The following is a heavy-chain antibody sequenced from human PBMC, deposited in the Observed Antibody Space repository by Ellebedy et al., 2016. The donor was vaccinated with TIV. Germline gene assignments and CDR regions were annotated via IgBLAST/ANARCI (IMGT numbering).Heavy chain of an antibody. CDR2: FDPEDGET. V-gene: IGHV1-24*01. CDR3: ARAHEQQLVYGY. CDR1: GYTLTELS. J-gene: IGHJ4*02. Sequence: ASVKVSCKVSGYTLTELSMHWVRQAPGKGLEWMGGFDPEDGETIYAQKFQGRVTITADKSTSTAYMELSSLRSEDTAVYYCARAHEQQLVYGYWGQGTLVTVSS. D-gene: IGHD6-13*01.